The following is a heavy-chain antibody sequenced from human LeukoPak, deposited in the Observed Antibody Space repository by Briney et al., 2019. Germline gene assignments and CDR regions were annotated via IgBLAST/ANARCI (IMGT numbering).Heavy chain of an antibody. D-gene: IGHD2-15*01. CDR3: AGVKRTDGSCHKWGFDY. Sequence: SETLSLTCTVSGCSISSSSYYWGWIRQPPGKGLEWIGSIYYSGSTYYNPSLKSRVTISVDTSKNQFSLKLSSVTTAHTAVYYGAGVKRTDGSCHKWGFDYWGQGTLVTVSS. CDR2: IYYSGST. J-gene: IGHJ4*02. CDR1: GCSISSSSYY. V-gene: IGHV4-39*01.